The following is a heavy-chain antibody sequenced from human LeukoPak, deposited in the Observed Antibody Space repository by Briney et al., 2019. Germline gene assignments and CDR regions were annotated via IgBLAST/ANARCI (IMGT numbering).Heavy chain of an antibody. D-gene: IGHD6-19*01. CDR1: GGSISSSSYY. CDR2: IYYSGST. Sequence: SETLSLTCNVSGGSISSSSYYWGWIRQPPGKGLEWIGSIYYSGSTHYNPSLKSRVTVLVDTSKNQFSLKLSSVTAADTALYYCARDASYNIAWYWVYWGQGTLVTVSS. J-gene: IGHJ4*02. CDR3: ARDASYNIAWYWVY. V-gene: IGHV4-39*07.